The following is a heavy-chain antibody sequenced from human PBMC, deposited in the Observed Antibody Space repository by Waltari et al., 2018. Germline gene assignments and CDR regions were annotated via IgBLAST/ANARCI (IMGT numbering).Heavy chain of an antibody. CDR1: GGSISSSSYY. CDR3: ARLSMVRYYYYMDV. D-gene: IGHD3-10*01. V-gene: IGHV4-39*07. J-gene: IGHJ6*03. CDR2: IYYSGGT. Sequence: QLQLQESGPGLVKPSETLSLTCTVSGGSISSSSYYWGWIRQPPGKGLEWIGSIYYSGGTYYNPSLKSRVTISVDTSKNQFSLKLSSVTASDTAVYYCARLSMVRYYYYMDVWGKGTTVTVSS.